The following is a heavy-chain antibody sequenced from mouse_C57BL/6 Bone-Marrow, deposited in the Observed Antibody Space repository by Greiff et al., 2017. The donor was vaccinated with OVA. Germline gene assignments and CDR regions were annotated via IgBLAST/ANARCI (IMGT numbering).Heavy chain of an antibody. CDR2: IDPSDSST. J-gene: IGHJ1*03. CDR3: ARGGGSSYWYFDV. V-gene: IGHV1-69*01. CDR1: GYTFTSYW. D-gene: IGHD1-1*01. Sequence: VQLQQPGAELVMPGASVKLSCKASGYTFTSYWMHWVKQRPGQGLEWIGEIDPSDSSTNYNQKFKGKSTLTVDKSSSTAYMQLSSLTSEDSAVYDCARGGGSSYWYFDVWGTGTTVTVSS.